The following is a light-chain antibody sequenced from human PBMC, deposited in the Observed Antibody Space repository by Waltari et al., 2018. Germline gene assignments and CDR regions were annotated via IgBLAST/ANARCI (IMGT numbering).Light chain of an antibody. Sequence: DVVMTQSPDFLAVSLGERATIHCKSSQSLFYSSNNKNYFAWYQQKPGQPPKLLIYWASTRESGVPDRFSGSGFGTDFTLTISSLQAEDVAIYFCQQYYITPLSFGGGTRVEIK. CDR3: QQYYITPLS. CDR2: WAS. J-gene: IGKJ4*01. V-gene: IGKV4-1*01. CDR1: QSLFYSSNNKNY.